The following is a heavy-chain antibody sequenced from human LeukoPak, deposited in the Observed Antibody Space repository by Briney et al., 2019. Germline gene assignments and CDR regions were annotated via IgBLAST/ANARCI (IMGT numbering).Heavy chain of an antibody. CDR2: IYHSGST. V-gene: IGHV4-38-2*01. J-gene: IGHJ5*02. CDR1: GYSISSGYY. CDR3: ARGLDP. Sequence: PSETLSLTCAVSGYSISSGYYWGWIRQPPGKGPEWIGSIYHSGSTYYNPSLKSRVTISVDTSKNQFSLKLSSVTAADTAVYYCARGLDPWGQGTLVTVSS.